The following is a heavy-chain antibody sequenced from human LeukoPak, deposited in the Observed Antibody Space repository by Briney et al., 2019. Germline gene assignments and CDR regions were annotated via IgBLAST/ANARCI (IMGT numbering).Heavy chain of an antibody. D-gene: IGHD2-21*02. CDR1: GFTFSSYW. CDR3: AKAGIVVVTSVDY. Sequence: PGGSLRLSCAASGFTFSSYWMHWVRQAPGKGLVWVSRINSDGSSTSYADSVKGRFTISRDNAKNTLYLQMNSLRAEDTAVYYCAKAGIVVVTSVDYWGQGTLATVSS. CDR2: INSDGSST. J-gene: IGHJ4*02. V-gene: IGHV3-74*01.